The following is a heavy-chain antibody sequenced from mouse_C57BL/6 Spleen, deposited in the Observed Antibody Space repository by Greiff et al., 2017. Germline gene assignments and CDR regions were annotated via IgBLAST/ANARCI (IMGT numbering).Heavy chain of an antibody. Sequence: EVKVVESGGDLVKPGGSLKLSCAASGFTFSSYGMSWVRQTPDKRLEWVATISSGGSYTYYPDSVKGRFTISRDNAKNTLYLQMSSLKSEDTAMYYCARHRITTVVGRGFAYWGQGTLVTVSA. CDR1: GFTFSSYG. CDR3: ARHRITTVVGRGFAY. V-gene: IGHV5-6*01. CDR2: ISSGGSYT. J-gene: IGHJ3*01. D-gene: IGHD1-1*01.